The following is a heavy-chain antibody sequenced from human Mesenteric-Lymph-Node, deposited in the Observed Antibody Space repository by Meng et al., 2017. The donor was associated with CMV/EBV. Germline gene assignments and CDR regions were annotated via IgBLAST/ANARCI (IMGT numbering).Heavy chain of an antibody. CDR1: RFTFSSYA. CDR2: VDNSGTQK. Sequence: GESLKISCAASRFTFSSYAMHWVRQAPGKGLEWVSFVDNSGTQKDYVDSVKGRFTISRDNTKNSLYLQMNSLRAEDTAVYYCSVGTDAFDIWGQGTMVTVSS. V-gene: IGHV3-21*04. J-gene: IGHJ3*02. CDR3: SVGTDAFDI. D-gene: IGHD1-1*01.